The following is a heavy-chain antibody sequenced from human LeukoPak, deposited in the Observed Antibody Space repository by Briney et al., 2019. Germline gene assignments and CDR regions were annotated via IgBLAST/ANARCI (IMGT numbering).Heavy chain of an antibody. CDR3: ARGGYCTGGSCYTSWFDP. D-gene: IGHD2-15*01. CDR2: INPNSGDP. V-gene: IGHV1-2*02. CDR1: GYTFTDYF. Sequence: ASVKVSCKASGYTFTDYFMHWVRQAPGQGLEWLGWINPNSGDPNYAQKFQDRVTMTRDTSISTAYMELSRLRSDDTAVYYCARGGYCTGGSCYTSWFDPWGQGTLVTVSS. J-gene: IGHJ5*02.